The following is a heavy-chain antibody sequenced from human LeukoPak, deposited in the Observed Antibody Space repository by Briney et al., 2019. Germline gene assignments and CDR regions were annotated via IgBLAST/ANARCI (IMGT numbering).Heavy chain of an antibody. V-gene: IGHV3-30*02. CDR2: IRYDGSNK. CDR1: GFTFSSYG. J-gene: IGHJ4*02. D-gene: IGHD6-13*01. CDR3: ARDAVLRNIAAAGYFDY. Sequence: PGGSLRLSCGASGFTFSSYGMHWVRQAPGKGLEWVAFIRYDGSNKYYADSVKGRFTISRDNAKNSLYLQMNSLRAEDTALYYCARDAVLRNIAAAGYFDYWGQGTLVTVSS.